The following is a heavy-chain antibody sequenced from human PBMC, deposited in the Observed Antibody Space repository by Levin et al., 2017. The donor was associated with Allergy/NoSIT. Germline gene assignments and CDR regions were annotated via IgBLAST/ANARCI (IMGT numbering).Heavy chain of an antibody. J-gene: IGHJ3*02. V-gene: IGHV4-34*01. Sequence: SETLSLTCAVYGGSFSGYYWSWIRQPPGKGLEWIGEINHSGSTNYNPSLKSRVTISVDTSKNQFSLKLSSVTAADTAVYYCARGVRYFDWLYVGEAFDIWGQGTMVTVSS. D-gene: IGHD3-9*01. CDR3: ARGVRYFDWLYVGEAFDI. CDR1: GGSFSGYY. CDR2: INHSGST.